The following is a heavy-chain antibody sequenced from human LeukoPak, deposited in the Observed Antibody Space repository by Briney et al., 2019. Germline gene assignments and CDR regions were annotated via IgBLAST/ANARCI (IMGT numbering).Heavy chain of an antibody. CDR2: IKLKTDSGST. CDR1: GFTLSTAW. J-gene: IGHJ4*02. V-gene: IGHV3-15*01. CDR3: TTQLSRITLVRGVIRSDH. Sequence: AGRSLRLSCAASGFTLSTAWMSWAHQRPGNGMEWVGRIKLKTDSGSTYYSAILKGRFAISRDDSKNRLYLQMNSLKTEDTGVYYCTTQLSRITLVRGVIRSDHWGQGTRVSVSS. D-gene: IGHD3-10*01.